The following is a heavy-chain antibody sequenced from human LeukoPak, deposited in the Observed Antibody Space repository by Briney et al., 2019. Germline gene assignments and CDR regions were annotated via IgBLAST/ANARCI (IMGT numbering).Heavy chain of an antibody. CDR2: MNPNSGNT. V-gene: IGHV1-8*01. D-gene: IGHD3-16*01. Sequence: ASVKVSCKASGYTFTSYDINWVRQATGQGLEWMGWMNPNSGNTGYAQKFQGRVTMTRDTSISTAYMELSRLRSDDTAVYYCARAGGTPAYFDYWGQGTLVTVSS. J-gene: IGHJ4*02. CDR3: ARAGGTPAYFDY. CDR1: GYTFTSYD.